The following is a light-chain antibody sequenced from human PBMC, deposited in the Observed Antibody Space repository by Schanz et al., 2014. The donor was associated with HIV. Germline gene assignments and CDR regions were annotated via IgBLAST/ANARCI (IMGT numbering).Light chain of an antibody. J-gene: IGLJ2*01. V-gene: IGLV1-44*01. CDR3: QSYDSGLGGSV. CDR1: RSTLERTP. Sequence: QSLLTQPPSVSGTPGQRVIISCSGSRSTLERTPVDWYQHLPGTAPRLLIRNNDVRPSGVPDRFSGSKSGTSASLVISALQSEDEADYYCQSYDSGLGGSVFGGGTKLTVL. CDR2: NND.